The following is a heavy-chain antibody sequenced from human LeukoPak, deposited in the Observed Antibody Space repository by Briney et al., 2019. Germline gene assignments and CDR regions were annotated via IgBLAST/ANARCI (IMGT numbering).Heavy chain of an antibody. J-gene: IGHJ6*03. CDR3: AKNGDRGAYCSGGSCYPYYYYYIHV. CDR1: GFTFSSYW. D-gene: IGHD2-15*01. V-gene: IGHV3-23*01. CDR2: ISATGGTT. Sequence: GGSLRLSCAASGFTFSSYWMSWVRQAPGKGLEWVSAISATGGTTYYADSVKGRFTISRDNSKNTLDLQMNSLRAEDTAIYYCAKNGDRGAYCSGGSCYPYYYYYIHVWGKGTTVTISS.